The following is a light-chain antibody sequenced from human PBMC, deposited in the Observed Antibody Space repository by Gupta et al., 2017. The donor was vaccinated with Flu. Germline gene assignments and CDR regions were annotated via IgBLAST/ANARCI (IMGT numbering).Light chain of an antibody. CDR2: AAS. V-gene: IGKV1-39*01. CDR1: QSIARY. CDR3: QESYNTPLFT. J-gene: IGKJ3*01. Sequence: DRVTITRRASQSIARYLNWYQQKPGKAPKLLIYAASSLQSGVPSRFSGSGSGTDFSLTISSLQPEDFATYYCQESYNTPLFTFGPGTKVDIK.